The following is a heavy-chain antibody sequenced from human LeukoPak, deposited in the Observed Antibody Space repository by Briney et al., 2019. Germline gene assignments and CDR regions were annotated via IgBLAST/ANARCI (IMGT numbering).Heavy chain of an antibody. V-gene: IGHV3-15*01. CDR1: GFTFSNAW. CDR2: IKSKTDGGTT. CDR3: TKEIFSSPGCSGDY. J-gene: IGHJ4*02. D-gene: IGHD2-2*01. Sequence: PGGSLRLSCAASGFTFSNAWMSWVRLAPGKGLEWVGRIKSKTDGGTTDYAAPVKGRFTISRDDSKNTLYLQMKSLKTEDKAVYYCTKEIFSSPGCSGDYWGQGTLVTVSS.